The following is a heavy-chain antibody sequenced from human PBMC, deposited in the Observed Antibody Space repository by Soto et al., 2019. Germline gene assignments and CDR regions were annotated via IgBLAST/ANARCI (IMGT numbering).Heavy chain of an antibody. Sequence: GGSLRLSCAASGFTFSTYGMRWVRQAPGKGLEWVAVISNGGSDQYYGDSVKGRFTVSRDNSKNTMSLQMNSLRPEDTAVYYCAKRFSASWSIDSWGRGTLVTVSS. V-gene: IGHV3-30*18. CDR1: GFTFSTYG. D-gene: IGHD6-13*01. J-gene: IGHJ5*01. CDR2: ISNGGSDQ. CDR3: AKRFSASWSIDS.